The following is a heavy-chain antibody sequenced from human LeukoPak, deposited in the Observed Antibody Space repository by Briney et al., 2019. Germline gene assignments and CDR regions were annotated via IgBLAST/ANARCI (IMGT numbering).Heavy chain of an antibody. CDR1: GYTFTSYD. J-gene: IGHJ3*02. CDR2: MNPNSGNT. D-gene: IGHD2-2*01. V-gene: IGHV1-8*01. Sequence: ASVKVSCKASGYTFTSYDINWVRQATGQGLEWMGWMNPNSGNTGYAQKFQGRVTMTRNTSISTAYMELSSLRSEDTAVYYCARDWDIVVVPAANSLDAFDIWGQGTMVTVSS. CDR3: ARDWDIVVVPAANSLDAFDI.